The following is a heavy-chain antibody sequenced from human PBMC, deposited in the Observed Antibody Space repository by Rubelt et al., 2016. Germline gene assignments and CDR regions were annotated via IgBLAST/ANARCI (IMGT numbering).Heavy chain of an antibody. V-gene: IGHV4-59*08. CDR2: QEFGRT. CDR1: GGSMGDHS. Sequence: QVYLQESGPGVVKPAETLSLRCTVSGGSMGDHSWSWMRQAPGKGLQWIGNQEFGRTNYNPSFDSRVTISVDRSKNEFSLSVWFGTAACTACYDCARRSLGPPKLFAVWGRGTKVTVSS. J-gene: IGHJ3*01. D-gene: IGHD2-15*01. CDR3: ARRSLGPPKLFAV.